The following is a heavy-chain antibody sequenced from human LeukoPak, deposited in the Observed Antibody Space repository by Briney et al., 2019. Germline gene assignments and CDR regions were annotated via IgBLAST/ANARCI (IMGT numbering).Heavy chain of an antibody. D-gene: IGHD5-12*01. J-gene: IGHJ4*02. V-gene: IGHV5-51*01. CDR1: GYSFTSYW. CDR3: ARVSDSVATITSYFRSSGWYSDY. Sequence: GESLKISCKASGYSFTSYWIAWVRQMPGKGLEWMGIIYPGDSDTRYNPSFQGQVTISADKSTSTAYLQWRSLKASDTAMYYCARVSDSVATITSYFRSSGWYSDYWGQGTLVTVSS. CDR2: IYPGDSDT.